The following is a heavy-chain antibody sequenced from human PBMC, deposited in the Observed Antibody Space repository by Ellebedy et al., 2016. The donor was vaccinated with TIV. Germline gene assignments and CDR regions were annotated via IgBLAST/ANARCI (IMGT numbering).Heavy chain of an antibody. Sequence: GESLKISXAASGFTFNSFWMHWVRQAPGKGLLWVSRIKSDGSSPTYADSVKGRFTISRDNSKNTLYLEMNSLRAEDTAVYYCVRAPRGQYYFDYWGQGTLVTVSS. J-gene: IGHJ4*02. V-gene: IGHV3-74*01. D-gene: IGHD5-12*01. CDR1: GFTFNSFW. CDR3: VRAPRGQYYFDY. CDR2: IKSDGSSP.